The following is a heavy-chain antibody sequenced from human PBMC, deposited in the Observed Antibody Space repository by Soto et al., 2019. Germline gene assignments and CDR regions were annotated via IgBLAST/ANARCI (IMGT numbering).Heavy chain of an antibody. CDR1: GVTFSSET. CDR3: ATELGENPASPFDA. J-gene: IGHJ4*02. V-gene: IGHV1-69*13. D-gene: IGHD3-10*01. CDR2: IIPPFGTA. Sequence: SVKVSCKASGVTFSSETLGWVRQAPGQGLEWVGGIIPPFGTASYAQKFQGRVTITADESTSTVYMELSSLRSDDTAVYFCATELGENPASPFDAWGQGTLVTVSS.